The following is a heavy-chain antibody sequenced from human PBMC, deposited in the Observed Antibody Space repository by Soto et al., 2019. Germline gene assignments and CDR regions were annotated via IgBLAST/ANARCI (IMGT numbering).Heavy chain of an antibody. D-gene: IGHD3-3*01. CDR1: GYTFTAYG. CDR3: ASRGYDFWSGLDP. V-gene: IGHV1-3*04. J-gene: IGHJ5*02. Sequence: ASVKVSCKASGYTFTAYGIHWVRQAPGQRLEWMGWINTGNGHTKYSQKFQGRVTITRDTSARTAYMKLNSLRAEDTAVYYCASRGYDFWSGLDPWGQGTRVTVSS. CDR2: INTGNGHT.